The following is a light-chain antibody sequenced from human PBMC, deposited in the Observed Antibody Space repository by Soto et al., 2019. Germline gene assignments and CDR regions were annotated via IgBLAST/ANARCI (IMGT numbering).Light chain of an antibody. J-gene: IGLJ3*02. V-gene: IGLV1-44*01. CDR2: SDD. CDR1: SSNIGSNA. Sequence: QSVLTQPPSASGTPGQRVTISCSGSSSNIGSNAVSWYQHFPGTAPKVLICSDDQRPSGVPDRFSGSKSGTSASLAISGLRAEDEADYFCAAWGDSLNTWVFGGGTKVTVL. CDR3: AAWGDSLNTWV.